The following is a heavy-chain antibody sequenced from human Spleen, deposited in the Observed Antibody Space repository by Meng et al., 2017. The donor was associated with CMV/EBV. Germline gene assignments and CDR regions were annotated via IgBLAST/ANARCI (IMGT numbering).Heavy chain of an antibody. J-gene: IGHJ4*02. D-gene: IGHD2-15*01. CDR1: GGSFSGYY. CDR3: ARDRRHGGGHRV. Sequence: SETLSLTCAVYGGSFSGYYWSWIRQPPGKGLEWIGEINHSGSTNYNPSLKSRVTISVDTSKNQFSLKLSSVTAADTAVYYCARDRRHGGGHRVWGQGTLVTVSS. V-gene: IGHV4-34*01. CDR2: INHSGST.